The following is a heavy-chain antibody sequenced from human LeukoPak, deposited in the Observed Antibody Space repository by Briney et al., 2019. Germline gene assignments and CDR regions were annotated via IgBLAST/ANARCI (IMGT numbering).Heavy chain of an antibody. CDR1: GGSFSGYY. CDR3: ARDPRGGYCSSTSCYTGVGY. V-gene: IGHV4-34*01. Sequence: TSETLCLTCAVYGGSFSGYYWSWIRQPPGKGLEWIGEINHSGSTNYNPSLKSRVTISVDTSKNQFSLKLSSVTAADTAVYYCARDPRGGYCSSTSCYTGVGYWGQGTLVTVSS. J-gene: IGHJ4*02. D-gene: IGHD2-2*02. CDR2: INHSGST.